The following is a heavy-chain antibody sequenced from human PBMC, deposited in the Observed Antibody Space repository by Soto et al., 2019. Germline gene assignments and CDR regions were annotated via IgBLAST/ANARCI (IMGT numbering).Heavy chain of an antibody. CDR2: ISAYNGNT. J-gene: IGHJ3*02. D-gene: IGHD2-2*01. V-gene: IGHV1-18*01. CDR1: GYTFTSYG. CDR3: ARDGLVVPAAPSVRPNAFYI. Sequence: QVPLVQSGAEVKKPGASVKVSCKASGYTFTSYGISWVRQAPGQGLEWMGWISAYNGNTNYAQKLQGRVTMTTDTATSTAYMELRSLRSDDTAVYYCARDGLVVPAAPSVRPNAFYIWGQGTMVTVSS.